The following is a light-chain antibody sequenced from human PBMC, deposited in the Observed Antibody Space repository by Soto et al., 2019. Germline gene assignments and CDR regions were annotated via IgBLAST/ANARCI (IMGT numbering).Light chain of an antibody. J-gene: IGLJ2*01. CDR3: SSYPSSSKVV. CDR1: SSDVGGYNY. CDR2: DVS. Sequence: QSALTQPASVSGSPGQSITISCTGTSSDVGGYNYVSWYQQHPGKAPKLVIYDVSDRPSGVSNRFSGSKSGNTASLTISGLQAEDDADYYYSSYPSSSKVVFGGGTK. V-gene: IGLV2-14*01.